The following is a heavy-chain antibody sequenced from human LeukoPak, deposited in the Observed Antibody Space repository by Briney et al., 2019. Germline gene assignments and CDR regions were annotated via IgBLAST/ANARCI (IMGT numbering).Heavy chain of an antibody. CDR2: IISSSSYI. Sequence: GGSLRLSCAASGFTFSSYSMNWVRQAPGKGLEWVSSIISSSSYIYYADSVKGRFTISRDNAKNSLYLQMNSLRAEDTAVYYCARDHGAAAPHTYGMDVWGQGTTVTVSS. CDR1: GFTFSSYS. J-gene: IGHJ6*02. V-gene: IGHV3-21*01. D-gene: IGHD6-13*01. CDR3: ARDHGAAAPHTYGMDV.